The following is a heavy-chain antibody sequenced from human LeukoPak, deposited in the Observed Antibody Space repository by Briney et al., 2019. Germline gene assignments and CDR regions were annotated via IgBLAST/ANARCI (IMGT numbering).Heavy chain of an antibody. CDR3: ARRHDYDILTGYYHWYFDL. D-gene: IGHD3-9*01. V-gene: IGHV4-38-2*01. CDR1: GYSISSGYY. Sequence: KPSETLSLTCAVSGYSISSGYYWGWIRPPPGKGLEWIGSIYHSGSTYYNPSLKSRVTISVDTSKNQFSLKLSSVTAADTAVYYCARRHDYDILTGYYHWYFDLWAVAPWSLSPQ. CDR2: IYHSGST. J-gene: IGHJ2*01.